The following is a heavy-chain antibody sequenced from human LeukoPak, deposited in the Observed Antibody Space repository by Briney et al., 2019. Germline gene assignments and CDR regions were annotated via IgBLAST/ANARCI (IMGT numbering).Heavy chain of an antibody. CDR1: GGTFSSYA. V-gene: IGHV1-69*04. D-gene: IGHD3-9*01. CDR2: IIPILGIA. J-gene: IGHJ4*02. Sequence: GASVKVSCKASGGTFSSYAISWVRQAPGQGLEWTGRIIPILGIANYAQKFQGRVTITADKSTSTAYMELSSLRSDDTAVYYCASYDILTGLDYWGQGTLVTVSS. CDR3: ASYDILTGLDY.